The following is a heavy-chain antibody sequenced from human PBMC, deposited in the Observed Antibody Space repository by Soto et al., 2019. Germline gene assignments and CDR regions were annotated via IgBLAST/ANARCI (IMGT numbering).Heavy chain of an antibody. CDR1: GFTCTSYT. CDR2: ISSSSDYI. D-gene: IGHD6-13*01. CDR3: ARARVYATGPLDF. J-gene: IGHJ4*02. V-gene: IGHV3-21*06. Sequence: PGGALRRSCAASGFTCTSYTMNWVRQSPGKGLEWVSSISSSSDYIYYADSMKGRVTISRDNAKNSLFLDMNSLTGEDTAVYYCARARVYATGPLDFWGQGTLVTVSS.